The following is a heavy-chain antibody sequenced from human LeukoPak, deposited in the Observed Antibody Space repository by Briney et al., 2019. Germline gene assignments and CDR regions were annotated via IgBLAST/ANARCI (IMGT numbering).Heavy chain of an antibody. D-gene: IGHD1-26*01. CDR2: IYYSGST. V-gene: IGHV4-59*08. CDR1: GGSISSYY. CDR3: ARRRRREIDY. Sequence: PSETLSLTCTVSGGSISSYYWSWIRQPPGKGLEWIGYIYYSGSTNYNPSLKSQVTISVDTSKNQFSLKLSSVTAADTAVYYCARRRRREIDYWGQGTLVTVSS. J-gene: IGHJ4*02.